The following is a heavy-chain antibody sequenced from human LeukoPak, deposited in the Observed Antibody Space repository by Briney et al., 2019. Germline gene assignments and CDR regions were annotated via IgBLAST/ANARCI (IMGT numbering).Heavy chain of an antibody. CDR1: GGSFSGYY. J-gene: IGHJ6*03. CDR3: ARGSNTMVRGVLGYYYYYYMDV. D-gene: IGHD3-10*01. Sequence: KPSETLSLTCAVYGGSFSGYYWSWVRQPPGKGLEWVGEINHSGSTNYNPSLKSRVTISVDTSKNQFSLKLSSVTAADTAVYYCARGSNTMVRGVLGYYYYYYMDVWGKGTTVTVSS. CDR2: INHSGST. V-gene: IGHV4-34*01.